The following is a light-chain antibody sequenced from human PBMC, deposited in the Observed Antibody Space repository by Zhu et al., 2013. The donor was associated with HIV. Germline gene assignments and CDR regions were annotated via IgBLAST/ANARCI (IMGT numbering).Light chain of an antibody. CDR1: SGFVGNYKF. CDR2: EGT. V-gene: IGLV2-14*02. Sequence: QSALTQPASVSGSPGQSITISCAGSSGFVGNYKFVSWYQQHPDKAPKLIIYEGTKRPPGISSRFSGSRSGNAASLTISGLQADDEADYYCSSYTNKYIWVFGGGTKLTVL. J-gene: IGLJ3*02. CDR3: SSYTNKYIWV.